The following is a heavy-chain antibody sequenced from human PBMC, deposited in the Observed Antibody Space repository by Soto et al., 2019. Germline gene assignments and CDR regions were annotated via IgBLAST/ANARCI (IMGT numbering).Heavy chain of an antibody. Sequence: QVQLVESGGGVVQPGRSLRLSCAASGFTFSSYGMHWVRQAPGKGLEWVAVISYDGSNKYYADSVKGRFTISRDNSKNTLYLQINSLRAEDTAVYYCAKDAFYYDSSGYPVWRQGTLVTVSS. CDR2: ISYDGSNK. CDR1: GFTFSSYG. V-gene: IGHV3-30*18. D-gene: IGHD3-22*01. J-gene: IGHJ4*02. CDR3: AKDAFYYDSSGYPV.